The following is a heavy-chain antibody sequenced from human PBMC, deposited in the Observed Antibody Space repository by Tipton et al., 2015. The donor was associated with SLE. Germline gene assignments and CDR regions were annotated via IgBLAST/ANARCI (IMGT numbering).Heavy chain of an antibody. D-gene: IGHD3-22*01. V-gene: IGHV4-4*09. Sequence: LRLSCTVSGGSISSYYWSWIRQPPGKGLEWIGYIYTSGSTNYNPSLKSRVTISVDTSKNQFSLKLSSVTAADTAVYYCARRTYYDSSGLTLGAFDIWGQGTMVTVSS. CDR2: IYTSGST. J-gene: IGHJ3*02. CDR3: ARRTYYDSSGLTLGAFDI. CDR1: GGSISSYY.